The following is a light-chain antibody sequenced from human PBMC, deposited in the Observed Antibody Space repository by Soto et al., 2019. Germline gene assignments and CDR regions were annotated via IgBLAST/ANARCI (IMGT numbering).Light chain of an antibody. CDR1: QHISPW. V-gene: IGKV1D-12*01. CDR2: AAS. Sequence: DIQMTQSPSSVDASVGDRVTITCRASQHISPWLAWYQQKPGQAPKVLIYAASNLQSGDPSRHSGSGSGTDFTLTISRLLPEDLAVYYCQQADSFPLPCGGRTKVQIK. J-gene: IGKJ4*01. CDR3: QQADSFPLP.